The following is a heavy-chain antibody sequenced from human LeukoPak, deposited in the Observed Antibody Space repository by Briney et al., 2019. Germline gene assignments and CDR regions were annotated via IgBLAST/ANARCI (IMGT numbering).Heavy chain of an antibody. CDR1: GFTFSSYG. D-gene: IGHD2-15*01. J-gene: IGHJ4*02. CDR3: AKEQPSYCSGGSCYLDY. Sequence: GGSLRLSCAASGFTFSSYGVSWVRQAPGKGLEWVSAISGSGGSTYYADSVKGRFTISRDNSKNTLYLQMNGLRAEDTAVYYCAKEQPSYCSGGSCYLDYWGQGTLVTVSS. V-gene: IGHV3-23*01. CDR2: ISGSGGST.